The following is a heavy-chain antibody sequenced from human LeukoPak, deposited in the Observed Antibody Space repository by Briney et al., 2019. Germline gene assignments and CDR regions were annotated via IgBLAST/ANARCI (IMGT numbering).Heavy chain of an antibody. Sequence: PSETLSLTCTVSGGSISSYYWSWLRQPPGKGLEWIGYIYYSGSTNYNPSLKSRVTISVDTSKNQFSLKLSSVTAADTAVYYCARIRVSRGSWYYPDWFDPWGQGTLVTVSS. J-gene: IGHJ5*02. V-gene: IGHV4-59*08. CDR2: IYYSGST. CDR3: ARIRVSRGSWYYPDWFDP. CDR1: GGSISSYY. D-gene: IGHD6-13*01.